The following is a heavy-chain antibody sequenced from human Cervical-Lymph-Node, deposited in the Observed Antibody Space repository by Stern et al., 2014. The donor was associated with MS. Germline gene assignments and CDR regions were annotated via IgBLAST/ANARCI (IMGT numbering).Heavy chain of an antibody. J-gene: IGHJ4*02. CDR1: GFTFSTYT. V-gene: IGHV3-21*01. Sequence: VQLVQSGGGLVKPGGSLRLSCVVSGFTFSTYTMTWVRQAPGKGLEWVSSISSSSTYIYFADSMKGRFTISRDNAKNSLYLQMNSLRVEDTAVYYCTRAHGTLFDYWGQGTLVTVSS. D-gene: IGHD1-14*01. CDR3: TRAHGTLFDY. CDR2: ISSSSTYI.